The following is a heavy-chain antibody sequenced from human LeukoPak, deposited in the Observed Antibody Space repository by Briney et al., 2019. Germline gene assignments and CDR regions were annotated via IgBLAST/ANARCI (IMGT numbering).Heavy chain of an antibody. CDR1: GFTFSNAW. D-gene: IGHD2-2*01. Sequence: GSLRLSCAASGFTFSNAWMSWIRQPAGKGLEWIGRIYTSGSTNYNPSLKSRVTMSVDTSKNQFSLKLSSVTAADTAVYYCARGVVPAAMGIDYYYYMDVWGKGTTVTISS. CDR2: IYTSGST. J-gene: IGHJ6*03. CDR3: ARGVVPAAMGIDYYYYMDV. V-gene: IGHV4-4*07.